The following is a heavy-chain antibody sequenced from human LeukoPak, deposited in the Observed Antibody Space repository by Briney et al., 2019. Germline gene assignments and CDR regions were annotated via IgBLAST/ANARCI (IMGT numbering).Heavy chain of an antibody. CDR3: ARQASSSWFARFDP. J-gene: IGHJ5*02. Sequence: SETLSLTCTVSGGSISSSNYYWTWIRQPPGKGLEWIGTIYYSGNNYHNPSLKSRVTISVDTSKNQFSLKLGSVTAADTAVYYCARQASSSWFARFDPWGQGTLVTVSS. CDR1: GGSISSSNYY. CDR2: IYYSGNN. V-gene: IGHV4-39*01. D-gene: IGHD6-13*01.